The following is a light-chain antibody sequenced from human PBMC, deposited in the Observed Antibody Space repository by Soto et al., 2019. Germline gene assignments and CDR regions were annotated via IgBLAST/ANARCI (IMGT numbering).Light chain of an antibody. Sequence: QPVLTQPASVSGSPGQSITISCTGTSSDVGGYNYVSWYQQHPGKAPKFMIYDVSYRPSGISNRFSGSKSGNTASLTISGLQAEDEADYYCSSYTSSSTPYVFGTGTKVTVL. CDR1: SSDVGGYNY. V-gene: IGLV2-14*01. CDR3: SSYTSSSTPYV. CDR2: DVS. J-gene: IGLJ1*01.